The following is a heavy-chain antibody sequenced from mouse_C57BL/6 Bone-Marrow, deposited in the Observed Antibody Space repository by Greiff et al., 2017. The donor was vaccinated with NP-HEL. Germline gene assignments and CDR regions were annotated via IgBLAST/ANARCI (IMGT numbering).Heavy chain of an antibody. CDR1: GYTFTDYY. Sequence: EVQLQQSGPGLVKPGASVKISCKASGYTFTDYYMNWVKQSHGKSLEWIGDINPNNGGTSYNQKFKGKATLTVDKSSSTAYMELRSLTSEDSAVYYCATTVVAPYYFDYWGQGTTLTVSS. CDR3: ATTVVAPYYFDY. CDR2: INPNNGGT. J-gene: IGHJ2*01. D-gene: IGHD1-1*01. V-gene: IGHV1-26*01.